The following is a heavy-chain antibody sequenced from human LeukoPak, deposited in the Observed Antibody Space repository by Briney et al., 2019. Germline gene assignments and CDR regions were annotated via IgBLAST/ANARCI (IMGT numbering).Heavy chain of an antibody. V-gene: IGHV3-30*18. Sequence: PGGSLRLSCAASGFIFSSYGMHWVRQAPGKGLEGVAVVSYDGSSKYYADSVKGRFTISRDNSKNTLYLQMNSLRAEDTAVYHCTKEHYYGSGSYPEYWGQGVLVTVSS. CDR2: VSYDGSSK. D-gene: IGHD3-10*01. J-gene: IGHJ4*02. CDR3: TKEHYYGSGSYPEY. CDR1: GFIFSSYG.